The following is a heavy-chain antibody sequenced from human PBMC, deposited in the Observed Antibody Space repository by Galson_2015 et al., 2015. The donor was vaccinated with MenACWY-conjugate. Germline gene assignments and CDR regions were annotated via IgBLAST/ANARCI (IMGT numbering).Heavy chain of an antibody. CDR2: MNPKSGNT. V-gene: IGHV1-8*01. CDR3: ARLTGGRFDL. CDR1: GYTFTFHD. Sequence: SVKVSYKASGYTFTFHDMSWVRQVAGQGLECLGWMNPKSGNTGYTQKFQGRVTMTRNNSITTTYLELSSLKSEDTAVYFCARLTGGRFDLWGQGTLVTVSS. J-gene: IGHJ4*02. D-gene: IGHD7-27*01.